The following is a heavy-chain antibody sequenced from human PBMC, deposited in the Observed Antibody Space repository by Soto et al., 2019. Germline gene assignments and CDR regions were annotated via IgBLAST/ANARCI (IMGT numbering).Heavy chain of an antibody. CDR1: GDSVTSGSYY. V-gene: IGHV4-61*03. J-gene: IGHJ6*02. D-gene: IGHD7-27*01. CDR2: ISYTGRT. Sequence: LPETLSLTCIVSGDSVTSGSYYWTWLRQPPGKGLEWIGYISYTGRTKYNPSLQSRVTISVDTSKNDFSLNLSSVTAADTAVYFCAREWGLLPYYVMNVWGHGTAVTVSS. CDR3: AREWGLLPYYVMNV.